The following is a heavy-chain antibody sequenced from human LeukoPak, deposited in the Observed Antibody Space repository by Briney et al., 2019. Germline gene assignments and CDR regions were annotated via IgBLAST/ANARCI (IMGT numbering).Heavy chain of an antibody. D-gene: IGHD3-10*01. CDR2: SKSKTDGGTI. Sequence: GGSLRLSCAASGLTFSDTWMNWVRQAPGKGLEWVGRSKSKTDGGTIDYAAPVKGRLTISRHDSRNTLYLQMNSLIIEDTAVYYCTATWLSGFTYWGQGTLVTVSS. J-gene: IGHJ4*02. V-gene: IGHV3-15*01. CDR1: GLTFSDTW. CDR3: TATWLSGFTY.